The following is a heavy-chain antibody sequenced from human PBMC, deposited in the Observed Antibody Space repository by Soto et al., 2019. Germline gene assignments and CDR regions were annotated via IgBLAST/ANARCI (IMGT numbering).Heavy chain of an antibody. J-gene: IGHJ6*02. CDR3: ARLHGYCISSSCHGHYAIDV. CDR2: IYYSGST. V-gene: IGHV4-31*11. Sequence: SETLSLTCVVSGGSISSGGYYWSWIRQHPGKGLEWIGYIYYSGSTYYNPSLKSRVTISVDTSKNQFSLKLSSVTAADTAVYYCARLHGYCISSSCHGHYAIDVWGQRTTVIVSS. CDR1: GGSISSGGYY. D-gene: IGHD2-2*01.